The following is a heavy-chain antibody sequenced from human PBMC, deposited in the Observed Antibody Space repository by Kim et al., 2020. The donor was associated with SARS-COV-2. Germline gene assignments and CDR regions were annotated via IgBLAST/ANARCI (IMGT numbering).Heavy chain of an antibody. V-gene: IGHV1-8*01. CDR1: GYTFTSYD. J-gene: IGHJ6*02. CDR2: MNPNSGNT. D-gene: IGHD5-18*01. Sequence: ASVKVSCKASGYTFTSYDINWVRQATGQGLEWMGWMNPNSGNTGYAQKFQGRVTMTRNTSISTAYMELSSLKSEDTAVYYCARWRWIQLWLPGPLSGPYYYYGMDVWGQGTTVTVSS. CDR3: ARWRWIQLWLPGPLSGPYYYYGMDV.